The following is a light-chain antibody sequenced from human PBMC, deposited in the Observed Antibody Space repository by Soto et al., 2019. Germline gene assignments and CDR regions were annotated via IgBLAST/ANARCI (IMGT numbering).Light chain of an antibody. V-gene: IGKV3-20*01. J-gene: IGKJ1*01. CDR2: GAS. Sequence: EIVLTQSPGTLSLSPGERATLSCRASQSVSSSYLAWYQQKPGQAPRLLIYGASSRATGIPDRFSGSGSGTDFTLTISRLEPADFAVYYCQQYCSSLRTFGQGTKVEIK. CDR3: QQYCSSLRT. CDR1: QSVSSSY.